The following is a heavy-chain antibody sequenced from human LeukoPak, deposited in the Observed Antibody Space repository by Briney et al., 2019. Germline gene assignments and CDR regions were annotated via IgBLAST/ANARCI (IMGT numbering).Heavy chain of an antibody. J-gene: IGHJ4*02. Sequence: GGSLRLSCVVSGFTFSSHSMSWVRQAPGKGLEWVADITREGSAAYYVDSVKGRFSISRDNAKNSLYLQMNSLRAEDTAVYYCAKDWHNGDDPLFDYWGPGTVVTVSS. CDR1: GFTFSSHS. D-gene: IGHD2-8*01. CDR2: ITREGSAA. V-gene: IGHV3-7*05. CDR3: AKDWHNGDDPLFDY.